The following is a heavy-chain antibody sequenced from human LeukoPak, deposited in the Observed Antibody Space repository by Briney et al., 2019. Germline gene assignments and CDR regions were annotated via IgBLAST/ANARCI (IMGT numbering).Heavy chain of an antibody. CDR3: AKDHPQLPRKDIVVVPAAIKGGDYFDY. CDR1: GFAFSDSY. J-gene: IGHJ4*02. V-gene: IGHV3-11*01. D-gene: IGHD2-2*01. CDR2: IGTTI. Sequence: GGSLRLSCAASGFAFSDSYMSWIRQAPGKGLECVAYIGTTINYADSVKGRFTISRDNAKNSLYLQMNRLRAEDTAVYYCAKDHPQLPRKDIVVVPAAIKGGDYFDYWGQGTLVTVSS.